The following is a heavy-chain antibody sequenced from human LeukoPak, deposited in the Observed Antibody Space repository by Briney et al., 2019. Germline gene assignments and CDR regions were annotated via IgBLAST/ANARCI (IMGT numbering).Heavy chain of an antibody. Sequence: PGGSLRLSCAASAFTFSTYGMHWVRQAPCKELEWVAVISYDGSNKYYADSVKDRFTISRDNSKNTLYLQMNSLEAEGTAVYYCAKDLSSPRGEPRTVFDYWGQGTLVTVSS. CDR1: AFTFSTYG. CDR3: AKDLSSPRGEPRTVFDY. D-gene: IGHD3-10*01. V-gene: IGHV3-30*18. J-gene: IGHJ4*02. CDR2: ISYDGSNK.